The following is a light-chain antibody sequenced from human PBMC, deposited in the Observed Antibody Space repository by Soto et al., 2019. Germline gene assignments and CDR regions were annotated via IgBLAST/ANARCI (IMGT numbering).Light chain of an antibody. CDR2: GAS. CDR1: QSVNSN. CDR3: KHYNDWGT. J-gene: IGKJ2*01. Sequence: EIVMTQSPATLSVSPGERATLSCRASQSVNSNLAWYQQKPGQAPRLLIYGASTRATGIPARFSGSGSGTEFTLTISSLQSEDFAIYYCKHYNDWGTFCQGTKLEIK. V-gene: IGKV3-15*01.